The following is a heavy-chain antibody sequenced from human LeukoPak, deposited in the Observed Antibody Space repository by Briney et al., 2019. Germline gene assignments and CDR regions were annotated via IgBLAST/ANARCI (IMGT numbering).Heavy chain of an antibody. V-gene: IGHV3-66*02. J-gene: IGHJ5*02. CDR3: ARDRAEGKTWVEFDP. CDR2: IYSDGVT. Sequence: GGSLRLSCAASGFIVNSYAMSWVRQAPGKGLAWVSLIYSDGVTQYADSVKGRFTISRDNSKNTLYLQMNSLRDEDTAVYFCARDRAEGKTWVEFDPWGQRTLVALSS. CDR1: GFIVNSYA.